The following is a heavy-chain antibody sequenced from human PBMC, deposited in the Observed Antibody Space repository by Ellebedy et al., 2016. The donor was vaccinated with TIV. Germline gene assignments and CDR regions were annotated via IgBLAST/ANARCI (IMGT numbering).Heavy chain of an antibody. CDR1: GGSISNYY. J-gene: IGHJ6*02. CDR2: INHSGST. D-gene: IGHD1-26*01. CDR3: ARGDRGANYYYYGMDV. Sequence: MPSETLSLTCTVSGGSISNYYWSWIRQPPGKGLEWIGDINHSGSTNYNPSLKSRVTISIDTSKNQFSLRLSSVTAADTAIYYCARGDRGANYYYYGMDVWGQGTTVTVSS. V-gene: IGHV4-34*01.